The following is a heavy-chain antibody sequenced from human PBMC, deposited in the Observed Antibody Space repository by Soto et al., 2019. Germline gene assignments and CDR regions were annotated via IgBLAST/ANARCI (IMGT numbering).Heavy chain of an antibody. J-gene: IGHJ5*02. CDR3: AGGHPTVAENWFDP. CDR2: ISAYNGNT. D-gene: IGHD6-19*01. Sequence: GASVKVSCKASGYTFTSYGISWVRQAPGQGLEWMGWISAYNGNTNYAQKLQGRVTMTTDTSTSTAYMELRSLRSDDTAVYYCAGGHPTVAENWFDPWGQGTLVTVSS. CDR1: GYTFTSYG. V-gene: IGHV1-18*01.